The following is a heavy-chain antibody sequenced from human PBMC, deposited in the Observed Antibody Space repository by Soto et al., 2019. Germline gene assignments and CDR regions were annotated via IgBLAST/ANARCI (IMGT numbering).Heavy chain of an antibody. V-gene: IGHV3-30*03. CDR1: GFTFSSYG. D-gene: IGHD7-27*01. CDR3: ARANRGGAFDI. Sequence: PGGSLRLSCAASGFTFSSYGMHWVRQAPGKGLEWVAVISYDGSNKYYADSVKGRFTISRDNSKNTLYLQMNSLRAEDTAVYYCARANRGGAFDIWGQGTMVTVSS. J-gene: IGHJ3*02. CDR2: ISYDGSNK.